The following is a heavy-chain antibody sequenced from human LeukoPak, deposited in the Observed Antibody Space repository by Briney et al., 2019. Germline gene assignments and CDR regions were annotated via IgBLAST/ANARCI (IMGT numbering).Heavy chain of an antibody. Sequence: PGGSLRLSCAASGFTVSNNYMSWVRQAPGKGLEWVSVIYKVGNTFYADFVKGRFTISRDNSNNTLFLQMNSLRVEDTAVYYCAKEQFLRYFDRNGYYFDHWGQGTLVTVSS. CDR2: IYKVGNT. CDR1: GFTVSNNY. J-gene: IGHJ4*02. CDR3: AKEQFLRYFDRNGYYFDH. D-gene: IGHD3-9*01. V-gene: IGHV3-53*05.